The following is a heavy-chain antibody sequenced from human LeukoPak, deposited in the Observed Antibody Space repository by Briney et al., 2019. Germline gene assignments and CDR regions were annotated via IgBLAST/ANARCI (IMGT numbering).Heavy chain of an antibody. Sequence: SETLSLTCTVSGGSISSYYWSWIRQPPGKGLEWIGYIYYSGSTNYNLSLKSRVTISVDTSKNQFSLKLSSVTAADTAVYYCASYIAAAGFFDYWGQGTLVTVSS. CDR3: ASYIAAAGFFDY. CDR2: IYYSGST. D-gene: IGHD6-13*01. J-gene: IGHJ4*02. CDR1: GGSISSYY. V-gene: IGHV4-59*01.